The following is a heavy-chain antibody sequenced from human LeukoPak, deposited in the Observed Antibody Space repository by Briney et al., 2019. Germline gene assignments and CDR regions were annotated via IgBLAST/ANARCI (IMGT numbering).Heavy chain of an antibody. J-gene: IGHJ6*02. D-gene: IGHD3-22*01. CDR1: GFTFSSYA. Sequence: GGSLRLSCAASGFTFSSYAMHWVRQAPGKGLEWVAVISYDGSNKYYADSVKGRFTISRDNSKNTLYVQMNSLRAEDTAVYYCAREIVVVSDYYYYYGMDVWGQGTTVTVSS. CDR2: ISYDGSNK. CDR3: AREIVVVSDYYYYYGMDV. V-gene: IGHV3-30-3*01.